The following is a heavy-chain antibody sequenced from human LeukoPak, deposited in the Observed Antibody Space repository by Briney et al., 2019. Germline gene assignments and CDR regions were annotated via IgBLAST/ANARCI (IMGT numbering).Heavy chain of an antibody. J-gene: IGHJ4*02. CDR2: MYSSGST. V-gene: IGHV3-53*01. D-gene: IGHD2-2*01. CDR3: AREGGPYCSTLRGH. CDR1: GFTVSGNY. Sequence: PGGSLRLSCAVSGFTVSGNYMSWVRQAPGKGLEWVSIMYSSGSTDYADSVKGRFTIFRDNSKNTLYLQMNSLGVEDTAVYYCAREGGPYCSTLRGHWGQGTLVTVSS.